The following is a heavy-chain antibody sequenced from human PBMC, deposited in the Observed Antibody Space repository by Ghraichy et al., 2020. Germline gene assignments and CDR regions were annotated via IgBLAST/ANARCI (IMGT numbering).Heavy chain of an antibody. D-gene: IGHD2-2*01. V-gene: IGHV4-34*01. CDR3: ARTVGKIVVVPAAPSNYGMDV. CDR1: GGSFSGYY. J-gene: IGHJ6*02. Sequence: SETLSLTCAVYGGSFSGYYWSWIRQPPGKGLEWIGEINHSGSTNYNPSLKSRVTISVDTSKNQFSLKLSSVTAADTAVYYCARTVGKIVVVPAAPSNYGMDVWGQGTTVTVSS. CDR2: INHSGST.